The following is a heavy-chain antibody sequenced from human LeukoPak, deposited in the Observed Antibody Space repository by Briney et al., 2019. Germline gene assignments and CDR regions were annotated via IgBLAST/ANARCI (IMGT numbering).Heavy chain of an antibody. V-gene: IGHV3-11*01. Sequence: GGSLILSCAASGFSFSDSYISWIRQPPGRGLDWLSYIKSSDTSTFYADSMKGRFHVSRENAKNSLYLQINRLRGEDTAVYYCARRGHMSSHAFAIWGEGTVVTVSS. D-gene: IGHD2-21*01. J-gene: IGHJ3*02. CDR3: ARRGHMSSHAFAI. CDR2: IKSSDTST. CDR1: GFSFSDSY.